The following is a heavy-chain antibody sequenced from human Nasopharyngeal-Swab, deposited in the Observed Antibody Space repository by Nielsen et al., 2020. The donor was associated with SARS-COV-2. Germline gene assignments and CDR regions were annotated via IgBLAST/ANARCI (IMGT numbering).Heavy chain of an antibody. J-gene: IGHJ4*02. Sequence: WIRQPPGQGLEWIGEIYHSGSTNYNPSLKSRVTISVDKSKNQFSLKLSSVTAADTAVYYCARVLIGTPAYGSGTIDYWGQGTLVTVSS. V-gene: IGHV4-4*02. D-gene: IGHD3-10*01. CDR2: IYHSGST. CDR3: ARVLIGTPAYGSGTIDY.